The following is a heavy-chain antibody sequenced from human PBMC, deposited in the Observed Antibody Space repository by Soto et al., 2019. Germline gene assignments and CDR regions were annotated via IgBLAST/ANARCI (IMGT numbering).Heavy chain of an antibody. CDR3: GRLNWNYVDYYYYGMDV. Sequence: PSETLSLTCTVSGGSISSYYWSWIRQPPGKGLEWIGYIYYSGSTNYNPSLKSRVTISVDTSKNQFSLKLSSVTAADTAVYYCGRLNWNYVDYYYYGMDVWGQGTTVTVSS. CDR2: IYYSGST. V-gene: IGHV4-59*01. CDR1: GGSISSYY. D-gene: IGHD1-7*01. J-gene: IGHJ6*02.